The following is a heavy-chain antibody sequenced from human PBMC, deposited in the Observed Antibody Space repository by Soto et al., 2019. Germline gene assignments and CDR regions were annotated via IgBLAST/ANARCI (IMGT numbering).Heavy chain of an antibody. V-gene: IGHV3-23*01. Sequence: EVQLLESGGSLVQPGGSLRLSCAASGFTFSIYAMRWVRQAPGKGLEWVSGISDSGGSTYYADSVKGRFTISRDNSKKTLYLQMISLIADDTVLYYCARQKLGNFDYWGQGTLFTVSS. J-gene: IGHJ4*02. CDR3: ARQKLGNFDY. CDR2: ISDSGGST. CDR1: GFTFSIYA. D-gene: IGHD7-27*01.